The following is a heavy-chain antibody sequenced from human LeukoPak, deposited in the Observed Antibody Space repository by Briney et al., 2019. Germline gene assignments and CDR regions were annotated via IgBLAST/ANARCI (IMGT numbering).Heavy chain of an antibody. V-gene: IGHV1-8*01. D-gene: IGHD3-3*01. Sequence: ASVKVSCKASGYTFTSYDINWVRQATGQGLEWMGWMNPNSGNTGYAQKFQGRVTITRNTSISTAYMELSSLRSEDTAVYYCARGNYYDFWSGYYWTWFDPWGQGTLVTVSS. J-gene: IGHJ5*02. CDR2: MNPNSGNT. CDR3: ARGNYYDFWSGYYWTWFDP. CDR1: GYTFTSYD.